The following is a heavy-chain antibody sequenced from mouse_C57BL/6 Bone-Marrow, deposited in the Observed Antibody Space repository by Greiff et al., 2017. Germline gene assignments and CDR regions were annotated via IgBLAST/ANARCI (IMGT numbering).Heavy chain of an antibody. V-gene: IGHV1-82*01. CDR1: GYAFSSSW. J-gene: IGHJ1*03. D-gene: IGHD2-4*01. CDR2: IYPGDGDT. Sequence: VQLQQSGPELVKPGASVKISCKASGYAFSSSWMNWVKQRPGKGLEWIGRIYPGDGDTNCNGKFKGKATLTADKSSSTAYMQLSSLTSEDSAVYFCASRVYDYLWYFDVWGTGTTVTVSS. CDR3: ASRVYDYLWYFDV.